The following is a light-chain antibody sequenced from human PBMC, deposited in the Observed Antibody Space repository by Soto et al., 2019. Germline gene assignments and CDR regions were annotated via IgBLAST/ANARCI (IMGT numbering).Light chain of an antibody. Sequence: EIVLTQSPGTLSLSSGERATLSCRASQSVRSNYLAWYQQKPGQAPRLLLYGASSRATGIPDRFGGSGSGTDFPLTISRLEPEEFAVYYCQQYASSPLTFGGGTKVEIK. CDR2: GAS. CDR1: QSVRSNY. J-gene: IGKJ4*01. CDR3: QQYASSPLT. V-gene: IGKV3-20*01.